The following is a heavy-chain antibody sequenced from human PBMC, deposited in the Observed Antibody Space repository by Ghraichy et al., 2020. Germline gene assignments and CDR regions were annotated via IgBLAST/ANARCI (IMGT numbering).Heavy chain of an antibody. D-gene: IGHD3-3*01. CDR2: ISAYNGNT. Sequence: ASVKVSCKASGYTFSSYGISWVRQAPGQGLEWMGWISAYNGNTNYSQKLQGRVTMTTDTSTNTAYMELRSLRSEDTAVYYCARDARRSGIFGVVIPFDFSGQGTLVTVSS. J-gene: IGHJ4*02. CDR1: GYTFSSYG. V-gene: IGHV1-18*01. CDR3: ARDARRSGIFGVVIPFDF.